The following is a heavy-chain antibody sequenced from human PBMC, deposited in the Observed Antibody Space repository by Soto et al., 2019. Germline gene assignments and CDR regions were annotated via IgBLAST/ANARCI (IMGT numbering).Heavy chain of an antibody. CDR1: GDSVSSNSAG. V-gene: IGHV6-1*01. D-gene: IGHD5-12*01. Sequence: QVQLQLSGPGLMKPSQTLSLTCAISGDSVSSNSAGWNWVRQTPSRGLEWLGRTYYKSKWFNNYAVSVQCRITIHPDTSQTQFSLQLASVTPEDTAVYYCARGSWDDVSGHYYMDVWGKGTTVTVSS. CDR3: ARGSWDDVSGHYYMDV. CDR2: TYYKSKWFN. J-gene: IGHJ6*03.